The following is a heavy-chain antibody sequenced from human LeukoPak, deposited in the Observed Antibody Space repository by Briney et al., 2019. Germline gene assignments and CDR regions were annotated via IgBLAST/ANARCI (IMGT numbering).Heavy chain of an antibody. CDR3: ATYYDSSGDAFDI. CDR2: IYSGGST. D-gene: IGHD3-22*01. Sequence: PGGSLRLSCAASGFTVSSNYMSGVRQAPGKGLEWVSVIYSGGSTYYADSVKGRFTISRHNSKNTLYLQMNSLRAEDTAVYYCATYYDSSGDAFDIWGQGTMVTVSS. CDR1: GFTVSSNY. J-gene: IGHJ3*02. V-gene: IGHV3-53*04.